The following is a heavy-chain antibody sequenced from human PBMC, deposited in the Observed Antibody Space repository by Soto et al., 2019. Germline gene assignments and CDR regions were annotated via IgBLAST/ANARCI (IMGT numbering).Heavy chain of an antibody. D-gene: IGHD2-2*01. CDR1: GYTFTSYG. CDR3: AKEPDCSGSSCPSY. J-gene: IGHJ4*02. V-gene: IGHV1-18*04. CDR2: ISAYNGNT. Sequence: ASVKVSCKASGYTFTSYGISWVRQAPGQGLEWMGWISAYNGNTNYAQKLQGRVTMTTDTSTSTAYMELRSLRSDDTAVYYCAKEPDCSGSSCPSYWGQGTLVTVSS.